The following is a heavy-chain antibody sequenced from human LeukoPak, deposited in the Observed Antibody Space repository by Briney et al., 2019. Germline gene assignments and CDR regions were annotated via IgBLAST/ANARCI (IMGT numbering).Heavy chain of an antibody. CDR2: INHSGST. J-gene: IGHJ4*02. Sequence: SETLSLTCAVYGGSFSGYYWSWIRQPPGKGLEWIGEINHSGSTNYNPSLKSRVTISVDTSKNQFSLKLSSVTAADTAVYYCATSPYCSSTSCQPFDHWGQGTLVTVSS. CDR1: GGSFSGYY. V-gene: IGHV4-34*01. D-gene: IGHD2-2*01. CDR3: ATSPYCSSTSCQPFDH.